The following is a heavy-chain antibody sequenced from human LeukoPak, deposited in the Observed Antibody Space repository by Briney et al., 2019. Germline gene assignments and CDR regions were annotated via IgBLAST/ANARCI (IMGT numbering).Heavy chain of an antibody. D-gene: IGHD1/OR15-1a*01. Sequence: NPSETLSLTCTVSGGSISSGDYYWSWIRQPPGKGLEWIGYIYYCGSTYYNSSLKSRVTISVDTSKNQFSLKLSSVTAADTAVYYCAREGLLGQYGAFDIWGQGTMVTVSS. V-gene: IGHV4-30-4*08. J-gene: IGHJ3*02. CDR1: GGSISSGDYY. CDR2: IYYCGST. CDR3: AREGLLGQYGAFDI.